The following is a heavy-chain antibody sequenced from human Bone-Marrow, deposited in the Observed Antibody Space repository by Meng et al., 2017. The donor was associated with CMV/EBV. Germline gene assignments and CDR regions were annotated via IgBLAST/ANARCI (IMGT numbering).Heavy chain of an antibody. CDR1: GFPFRTYS. CDR2: ISRSSTYK. D-gene: IGHD1-7*01. CDR3: AKEYTGTPGY. Sequence: GGSLRLSCAASGFPFRTYSMNWVRQAPGKGLEWVSSISRSSTYKHYADSVEGRFTISRDNSKTTLYLQMNSLRAEDTAVYYCAKEYTGTPGYWGQGTLVTVSS. V-gene: IGHV3-21*04. J-gene: IGHJ4*02.